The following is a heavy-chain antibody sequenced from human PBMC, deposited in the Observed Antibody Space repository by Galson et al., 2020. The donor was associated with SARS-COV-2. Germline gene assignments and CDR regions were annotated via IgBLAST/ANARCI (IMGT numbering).Heavy chain of an antibody. Sequence: GESLKISCVASGFTFSNFPMHWVRRAAGKGLEWVAIVSHDGTTRYNTDSMKGRFTISRDNSKNTLYLQMNSLRDEDTAMYFCAREGPDYTSSYFDYWGQGTPVTVSS. CDR1: GFTFSNFP. CDR3: AREGPDYTSSYFDY. V-gene: IGHV3-30*04. CDR2: VSHDGTTR. D-gene: IGHD2-2*02. J-gene: IGHJ4*02.